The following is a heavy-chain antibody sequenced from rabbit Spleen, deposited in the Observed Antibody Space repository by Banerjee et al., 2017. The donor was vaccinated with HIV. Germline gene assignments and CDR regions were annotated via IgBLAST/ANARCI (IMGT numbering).Heavy chain of an antibody. V-gene: IGHV1S45*01. Sequence: QQQLEESGGGLVQPEGSLTLTCTASGFTLSNYWMYWVRQAPGKGLEWIARIDTGSSGSTDYASWAKGRFTISKASSTTVTLQVTSLTAADTATYFCARDLTGVIGWNFGWWGRGTLAPS. CDR1: GFTLSNYW. CDR2: IDTGSSGST. D-gene: IGHD4-1*01. CDR3: ARDLTGVIGWNFGW. J-gene: IGHJ3*01.